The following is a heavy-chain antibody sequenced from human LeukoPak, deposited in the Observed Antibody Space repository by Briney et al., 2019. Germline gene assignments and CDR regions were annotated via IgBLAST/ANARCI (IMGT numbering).Heavy chain of an antibody. CDR3: ARNWHDYAFDI. Sequence: PSETLSLTCTVSGGSISSYYWSWIRQPPGKRLEWIGYIHYSGSTNYNPPLKSRVTMSVDTSKNQFSLKLTSVTAADTAVYYCARNWHDYAFDIWGQGTMVTVSS. V-gene: IGHV4-59*08. J-gene: IGHJ3*02. CDR2: IHYSGST. CDR1: GGSISSYY. D-gene: IGHD1-1*01.